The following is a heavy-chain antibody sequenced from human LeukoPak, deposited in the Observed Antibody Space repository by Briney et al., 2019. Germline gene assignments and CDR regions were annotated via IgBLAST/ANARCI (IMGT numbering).Heavy chain of an antibody. CDR2: ISQTENS. CDR3: ARFDYVWGNGNHGMDAFDV. CDR1: GFSISNGFS. V-gene: IGHV4-38-2*01. D-gene: IGHD3-16*01. Sequence: SETLSLTCGVSGFSISNGFSWGWIRQPPGKGLEWIGSISQTENSYNNPSLKSRVTISVDTSKNQSSLKLSSVTAADTAVYYCARFDYVWGNGNHGMDAFDVWGQGTMVTVSS. J-gene: IGHJ3*01.